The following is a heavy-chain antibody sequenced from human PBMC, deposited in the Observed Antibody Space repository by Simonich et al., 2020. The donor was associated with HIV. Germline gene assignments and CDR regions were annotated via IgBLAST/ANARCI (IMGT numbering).Heavy chain of an antibody. CDR2: RWDDGSNK. CDR3: ARGGRTTTKDRHAFDI. D-gene: IGHD1-1*01. Sequence: QVQLVESGGGVVQPGRSLRLSCAASGFTFSSYGMHWVRQAPGKGLEWVAVRWDDGSNKYYADTVKGRFTISRDNSKNTLYLQMNSLRAEDTAVYYCARGGRTTTKDRHAFDIWGQGTMVTVSS. V-gene: IGHV3-33*01. CDR1: GFTFSSYG. J-gene: IGHJ3*02.